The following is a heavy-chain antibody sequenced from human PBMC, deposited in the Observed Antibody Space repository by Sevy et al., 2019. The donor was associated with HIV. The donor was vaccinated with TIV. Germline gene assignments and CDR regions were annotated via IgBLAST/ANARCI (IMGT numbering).Heavy chain of an antibody. Sequence: GGSLRLSCAASAFIFSNYSMNWVRQAPGKGLEWVSSISSSSSYIYYADSVKGRFTISRDNAKNSLYLQMNSLRAEDTAVYYCARDPHISSWPYYFDYWGQGTLVTVSS. D-gene: IGHD6-13*01. CDR1: AFIFSNYS. J-gene: IGHJ4*02. CDR2: ISSSSSYI. CDR3: ARDPHISSWPYYFDY. V-gene: IGHV3-21*01.